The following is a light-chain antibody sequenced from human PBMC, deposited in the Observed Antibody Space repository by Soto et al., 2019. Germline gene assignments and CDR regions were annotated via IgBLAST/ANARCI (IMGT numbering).Light chain of an antibody. CDR1: QSISSW. CDR2: DAS. J-gene: IGKJ1*01. CDR3: QQYNSYSWT. V-gene: IGKV1-5*01. Sequence: DIQMTQSPSTLSASVGDRVTITCRASQSISSWLAWYQQKPGKAPKFLIYDASSLESGVPSRFSGSGYGTEFTLTISSLHPDDFATYYCQQYNSYSWTFGQGTKVDIK.